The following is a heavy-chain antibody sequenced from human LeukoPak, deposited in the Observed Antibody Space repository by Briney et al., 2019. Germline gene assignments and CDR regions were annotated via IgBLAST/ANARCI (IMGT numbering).Heavy chain of an antibody. J-gene: IGHJ4*02. V-gene: IGHV3-11*04. CDR2: ISSSGVNI. CDR3: ASSQGPEYYFDY. Sequence: GGSLRLSCVASGFTFKDYYMSWIRQAPGKGLEWLSCISSSGVNIYYADSLKGRFTISRDNAKNSLYLQITSLRAEDTAVSYCASSQGPEYYFDYWSQGTLVAASS. D-gene: IGHD1-14*01. CDR1: GFTFKDYY.